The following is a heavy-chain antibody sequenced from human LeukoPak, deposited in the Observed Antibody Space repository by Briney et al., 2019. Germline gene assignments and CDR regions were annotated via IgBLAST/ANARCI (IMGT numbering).Heavy chain of an antibody. V-gene: IGHV4-30-4*01. Sequence: SETLSLTCTVSGGSISSGDYYWGWLRQPPGRGLEWIGYIYYSGSTYYNPSLKSRVTISVDTSKNQFSLKLSSVTAADTAVYYCASIVVVAATVDYWGQGTLVTVSS. CDR3: ASIVVVAATVDY. J-gene: IGHJ4*02. CDR1: GGSISSGDYY. CDR2: IYYSGST. D-gene: IGHD2-15*01.